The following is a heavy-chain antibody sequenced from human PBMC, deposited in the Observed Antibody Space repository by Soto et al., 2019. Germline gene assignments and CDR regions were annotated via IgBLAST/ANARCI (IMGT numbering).Heavy chain of an antibody. V-gene: IGHV5-51*01. Sequence: PGESLKISCKGSGYSFTSYWSGWVRQMPGKGLEWMGIIYPGDSDTRYSPSFQGQATISADKSISTAYLQWSSLKASDTAMYYCARPPKYCSGGSCPLDYWGQGTLVTVSS. CDR1: GYSFTSYW. J-gene: IGHJ4*02. CDR2: IYPGDSDT. D-gene: IGHD2-15*01. CDR3: ARPPKYCSGGSCPLDY.